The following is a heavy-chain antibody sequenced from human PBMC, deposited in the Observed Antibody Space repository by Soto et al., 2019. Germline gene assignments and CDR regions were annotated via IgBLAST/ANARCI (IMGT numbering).Heavy chain of an antibody. V-gene: IGHV3-23*01. Sequence: GGSLRLSCAASGFTFSSYAMSWVRQAPGKGLEWVSAISGSGGSTYYADSVKGRFTISRDNSKNTLYLQMNSLRAEDTAVYYCAKDIRGYGSGGSTIFDYWGQGTLVTSPQ. CDR3: AKDIRGYGSGGSTIFDY. CDR2: ISGSGGST. CDR1: GFTFSSYA. J-gene: IGHJ4*02. D-gene: IGHD2-15*01.